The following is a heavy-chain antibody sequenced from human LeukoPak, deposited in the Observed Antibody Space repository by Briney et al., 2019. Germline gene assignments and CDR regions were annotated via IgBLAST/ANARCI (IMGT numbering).Heavy chain of an antibody. CDR1: GYTFTSYG. Sequence: ASVKVSCKASGYTFTSYGISWVRQAPGQGLEWMGWISAYNGNTNYAQKLQGRVTITTDTSTSTAYMELRSLRSDDTAVYYCAAIRFLEWLDPYYYYGMDVWGQGTTVTVSS. V-gene: IGHV1-18*01. J-gene: IGHJ6*02. CDR2: ISAYNGNT. D-gene: IGHD3-3*01. CDR3: AAIRFLEWLDPYYYYGMDV.